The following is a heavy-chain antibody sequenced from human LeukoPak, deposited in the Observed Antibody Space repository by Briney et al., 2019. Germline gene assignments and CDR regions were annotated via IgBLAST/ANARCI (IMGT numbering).Heavy chain of an antibody. J-gene: IGHJ4*02. CDR2: IKQDGSEK. CDR1: GFTFSSYW. D-gene: IGHD3-9*01. Sequence: GGSLRLSCAASGFTFSSYWMSWVRQAPGKGLEWVANIKQDGSEKYYVDSVKGRFTISRDNAKNSLYLQMNSLRAGDTAVYYCARVRYYDILTGYWNFHYWGQGTLVTVSS. V-gene: IGHV3-7*01. CDR3: ARVRYYDILTGYWNFHY.